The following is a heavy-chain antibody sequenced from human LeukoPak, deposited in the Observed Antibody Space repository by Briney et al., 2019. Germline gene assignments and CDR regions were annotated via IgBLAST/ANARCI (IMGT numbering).Heavy chain of an antibody. Sequence: SQTLSLTCVVSGDSVSSKNGAWNWIRQSPSRGLEWLGRTYYRSKWYNDYAESMEGRMTISQDTSKNQYSLHLNSVTPDDTAVYYCARDFGTTGWHTFDYWGQETLVTVSS. CDR2: TYYRSKWYN. CDR3: ARDFGTTGWHTFDY. CDR1: GDSVSSKNGA. D-gene: IGHD6-19*01. V-gene: IGHV6-1*01. J-gene: IGHJ4*02.